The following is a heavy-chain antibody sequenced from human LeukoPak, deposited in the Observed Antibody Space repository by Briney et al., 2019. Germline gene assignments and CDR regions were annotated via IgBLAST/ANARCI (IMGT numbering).Heavy chain of an antibody. CDR2: IIPIFGTA. V-gene: IGHV1-69*13. Sequence: GASVKVSCKASGGTFSSYAISWVRQAPGQGLEWMGGIIPIFGTANYAQKFQGRVTITADESTSTAYMGLSSLRSEDTAVYYCARPYSYGTYYGMDVWGQGTTVTVSS. CDR1: GGTFSSYA. J-gene: IGHJ6*02. D-gene: IGHD5-18*01. CDR3: ARPYSYGTYYGMDV.